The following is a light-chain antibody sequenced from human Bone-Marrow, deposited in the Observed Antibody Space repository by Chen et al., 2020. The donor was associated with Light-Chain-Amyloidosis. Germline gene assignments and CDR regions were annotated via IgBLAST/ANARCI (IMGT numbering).Light chain of an antibody. CDR3: QQYGSSLYT. V-gene: IGKV1-33*01. CDR1: QDIRNY. CDR2: DAA. Sequence: DIQMTQSPSSLSASVGDRVTITCQASQDIRNYLNWYQQKPGKAPKLLIYDAANLETGVPSRFSGSGSETDFSFTISSLQPEYFATYYCQQYGSSLYTFGQGTKLEIK. J-gene: IGKJ2*01.